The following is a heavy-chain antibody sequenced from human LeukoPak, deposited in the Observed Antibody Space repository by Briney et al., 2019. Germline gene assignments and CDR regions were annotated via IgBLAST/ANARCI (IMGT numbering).Heavy chain of an antibody. V-gene: IGHV1-69*04. CDR3: ARDTITGTTHYYYYGMDV. J-gene: IGHJ6*02. CDR1: GGTFSSYA. D-gene: IGHD1-7*01. CDR2: IIPILGIA. Sequence: GASVKVSCKASGGTFSSYAISWVRQAPGQGLEWMGRIIPILGIANYAQKFQGRVTITADKSTSTAYVELSSLRSEDTAVYYCARDTITGTTHYYYYGMDVWGQGTTVTVSS.